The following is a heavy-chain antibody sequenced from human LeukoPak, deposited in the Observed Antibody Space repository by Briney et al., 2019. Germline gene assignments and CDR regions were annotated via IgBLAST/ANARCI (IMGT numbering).Heavy chain of an antibody. CDR2: TYYSGST. CDR3: ARYYYGSGSYYGSLDGMDV. J-gene: IGHJ6*02. CDR1: GGSISSYY. D-gene: IGHD3-10*01. Sequence: SETLSLTCTVSGGSISSYYWSWIRQPPGKGLEWIGYTYYSGSTNYNPSLKSRVTISVDTSKNQFSLKLSSVTAADTAVYYCARYYYGSGSYYGSLDGMDVWGQGTTVTVSS. V-gene: IGHV4-59*01.